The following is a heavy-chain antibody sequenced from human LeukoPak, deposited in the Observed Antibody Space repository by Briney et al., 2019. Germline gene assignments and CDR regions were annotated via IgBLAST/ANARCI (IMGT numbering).Heavy chain of an antibody. D-gene: IGHD3-10*01. J-gene: IGHJ5*02. CDR1: GGTFSSYA. CDR3: ARGLNYGSGKDWFDP. CDR2: IIPIFGTA. Sequence: ASVKVSCKASGGTFSSYAISWVRQAPGQGLEWMGGIIPIFGTANYAQKFQGRVTITTDESTSTAYMELSSLRSEDTAVYYCARGLNYGSGKDWFDPWGQGTLVTVSS. V-gene: IGHV1-69*05.